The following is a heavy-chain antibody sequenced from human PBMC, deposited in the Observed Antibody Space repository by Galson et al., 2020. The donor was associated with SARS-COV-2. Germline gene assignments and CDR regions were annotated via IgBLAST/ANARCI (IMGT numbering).Heavy chain of an antibody. V-gene: IGHV4-39*07. CDR2: IYYSGST. J-gene: IGHJ6*02. CDR3: ARGLEYASSRRGHYHYGLDV. D-gene: IGHD2-2*01. Sequence: SETLSFTCSVSGGSISSTSHFWAWIRQPPGKGLEWIGTIYYSGSTYYSPSLKSRVTTSLDASQRQISLKLTSVIAADTAVYYCARGLEYASSRRGHYHYGLDVWGQGTTVIVSS. CDR1: GGSISSTSHF.